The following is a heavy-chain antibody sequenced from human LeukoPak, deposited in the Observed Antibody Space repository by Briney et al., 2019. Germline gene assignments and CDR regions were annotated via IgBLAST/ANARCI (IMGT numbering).Heavy chain of an antibody. CDR3: ARDGFGGYDGDAFDI. CDR2: ISKDGGDS. J-gene: IGHJ3*02. D-gene: IGHD5-12*01. CDR1: GFTFSHYA. Sequence: PGGSLRLSCAASGFTFSHYAMSWVRQAPGKGPEWVSAISKDGGDSYYADPVKGRFAISRDNSKNMLYLQMNSLRAEDTAVYYCARDGFGGYDGDAFDIWGQGTMVTVSS. V-gene: IGHV3-23*01.